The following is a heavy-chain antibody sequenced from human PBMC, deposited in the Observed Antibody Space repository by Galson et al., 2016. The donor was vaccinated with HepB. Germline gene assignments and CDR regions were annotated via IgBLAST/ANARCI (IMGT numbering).Heavy chain of an antibody. V-gene: IGHV1-46*01. D-gene: IGHD3-22*01. CDR2: INPNGGST. J-gene: IGHJ3*02. CDR3: ARDRNYYDTSGYYWHDSLDI. Sequence: SVKVSCKASGYTFTNFYIHWVRQAPGQGLEWMGIINPNGGSTTYAQNFHGRVTMTRDTSTSTVYMDLSSLGSEDTATYYCARDRNYYDTSGYYWHDSLDIWGQGTMVTVSS. CDR1: GYTFTNFY.